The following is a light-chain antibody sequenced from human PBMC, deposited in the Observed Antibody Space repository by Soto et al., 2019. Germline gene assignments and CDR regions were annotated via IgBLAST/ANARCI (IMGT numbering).Light chain of an antibody. Sequence: DIVMTQSPDSLAVSLGERATIKCKSSQSVLFTSNNKNYLAWFQQKPRQPPKLLVSWASTRESGVPDRFSGSGSGTDFTLTISSLQAEDVAVYYCQQYYTTPLTFCGGTKVEIK. CDR3: QQYYTTPLT. CDR1: QSVLFTSNNKNY. V-gene: IGKV4-1*01. J-gene: IGKJ4*01. CDR2: WAS.